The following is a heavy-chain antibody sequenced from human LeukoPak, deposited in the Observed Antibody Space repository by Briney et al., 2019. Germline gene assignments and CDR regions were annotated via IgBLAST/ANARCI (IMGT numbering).Heavy chain of an antibody. D-gene: IGHD2-2*01. CDR1: GYTFTSYY. J-gene: IGHJ5*02. V-gene: IGHV1-46*01. CDR3: ARVGRYCSSTSCYYVTDP. CDR2: INPSGGST. Sequence: ASVKVSCKPSGYTFTSYYMHWVRQAPGRGRKWMGIINPSGGSTSYAQKFQGRVTMTRDMSTSSVYKELSSLRSEDTAVYYCARVGRYCSSTSCYYVTDPWGQGTPVTVSS.